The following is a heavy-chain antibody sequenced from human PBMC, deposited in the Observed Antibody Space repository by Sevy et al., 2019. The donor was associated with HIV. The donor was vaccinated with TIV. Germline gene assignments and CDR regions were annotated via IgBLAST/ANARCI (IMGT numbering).Heavy chain of an antibody. J-gene: IGHJ4*01. D-gene: IGHD3-10*01. CDR3: ARERRSSGIDY. CDR1: GFSVNSNY. CDR2: IRYEGINR. V-gene: IGHV3-33*08. Sequence: GGSLRLSCAASGFSVNSNYMSWVRQAPGKGLEGVASIRYEGINRDYEEPVKGRFNISRNKSKHTLNLQMNSLRVDDTAVYYCARERRSSGIDYWGQGTLVTVSS.